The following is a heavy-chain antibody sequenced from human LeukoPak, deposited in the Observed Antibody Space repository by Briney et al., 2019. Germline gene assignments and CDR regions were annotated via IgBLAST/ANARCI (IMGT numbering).Heavy chain of an antibody. D-gene: IGHD1-1*01. CDR1: GFTFTSDW. CDR2: IKSDGSWT. Sequence: GGSLRLSCAASGFTFTSDWMNWGRQAPGKGLGWVSTIKSDGSWTTYEDSVKGRFTISRDNAKNTLYLQMNSLRDEDTAVYFCVRETAYRFDHWGQGTLVIVSS. J-gene: IGHJ5*02. CDR3: VRETAYRFDH. V-gene: IGHV3-74*01.